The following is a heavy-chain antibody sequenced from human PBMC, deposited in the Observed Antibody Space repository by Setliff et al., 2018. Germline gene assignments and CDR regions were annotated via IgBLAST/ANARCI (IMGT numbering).Heavy chain of an antibody. Sequence: KASETLSLTCAVSGYSISSGYYWGWIRQPPGKGLEWIGSIYHSGSTYYNPSLKSRVTISVDTSKNQFSLKLSSVTAADTAVYYCARAGPTVTFFRVLVISWWDPWGQGSLVTVSS. CDR1: GYSISSGYY. J-gene: IGHJ5*02. D-gene: IGHD3-3*01. CDR2: IYHSGST. CDR3: ARAGPTVTFFRVLVISWWDP. V-gene: IGHV4-38-2*01.